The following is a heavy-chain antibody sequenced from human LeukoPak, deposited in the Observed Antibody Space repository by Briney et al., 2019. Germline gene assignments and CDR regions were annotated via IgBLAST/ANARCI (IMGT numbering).Heavy chain of an antibody. V-gene: IGHV3-23*01. Sequence: PGGSLRLSCAASGFTFSSYAMSWVRQAPGKGLEWVSAISGSGGSTYYADSVKGRFTISRDNSKNTLYLQMNSLRAEDTAVYYCAKSAPSRMVRGVIPFDYWGQGTLVTVSS. CDR3: AKSAPSRMVRGVIPFDY. CDR2: ISGSGGST. D-gene: IGHD3-10*01. J-gene: IGHJ4*02. CDR1: GFTFSSYA.